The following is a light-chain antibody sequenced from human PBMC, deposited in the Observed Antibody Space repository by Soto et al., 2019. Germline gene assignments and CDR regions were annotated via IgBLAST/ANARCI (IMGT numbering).Light chain of an antibody. J-gene: IGLJ2*01. V-gene: IGLV1-44*01. CDR2: SDN. Sequence: QSVLTQPYSASGTRGQRVTISCSGSSSNIGSHTLNWYQQLPGSAPSLLIYSDNQRPSGVPDRFSGSTSGTSASLAISGLQSEDEAEYYCAAWDDTLNAAVFGGGTKLTVL. CDR1: SSNIGSHT. CDR3: AAWDDTLNAAV.